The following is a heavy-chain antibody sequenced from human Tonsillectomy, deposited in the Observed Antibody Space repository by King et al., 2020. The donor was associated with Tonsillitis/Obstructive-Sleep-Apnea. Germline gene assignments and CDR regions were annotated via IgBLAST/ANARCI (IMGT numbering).Heavy chain of an antibody. V-gene: IGHV3-49*05. D-gene: IGHD3-3*01. CDR3: TRDDFWSGYYCYFDY. Sequence: VQLVESGGGLVKPGRSLRLSCTAAGFTFGDYAMSGFRQVPGKGRVWVGFIRRKADGGPTEYAAFLKGRFTISRDDSKSIAYLQMNSLKTEDTAVYYCTRDDFWSGYYCYFDYWGQGTLVTVSS. CDR2: IRRKADGGPT. J-gene: IGHJ4*02. CDR1: GFTFGDYA.